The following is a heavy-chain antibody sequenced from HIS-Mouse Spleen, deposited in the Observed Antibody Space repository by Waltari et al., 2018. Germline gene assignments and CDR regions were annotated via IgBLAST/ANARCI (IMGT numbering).Heavy chain of an antibody. Sequence: QVQLQQWGAGLLKPSETLSLTCAVYGGSFSGYYWRWIRQPPGKGLAWIGEINHSGSTNYNPSLKSRVTISVDTSKNQFSLKLSSVTAADTAVYYCARGRSPATVTIGYYFDYWGQGTLVTVSS. J-gene: IGHJ4*02. CDR3: ARGRSPATVTIGYYFDY. CDR2: INHSGST. CDR1: GGSFSGYY. D-gene: IGHD4-17*01. V-gene: IGHV4-34*01.